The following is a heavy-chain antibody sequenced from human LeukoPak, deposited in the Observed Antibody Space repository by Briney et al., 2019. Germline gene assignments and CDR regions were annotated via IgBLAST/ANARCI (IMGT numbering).Heavy chain of an antibody. Sequence: GGSPRLSCAASGFTVSSNYMSWVRQAPGKGLEWVSVIYSGGSTYYADSVKGRFTISRDNSKNTLYLQMNSLRAEDTAVYYCARARGEDIVVVPAVEIDYWGQGTLVTVSS. CDR1: GFTVSSNY. J-gene: IGHJ4*02. CDR2: IYSGGST. V-gene: IGHV3-53*01. D-gene: IGHD2-2*01. CDR3: ARARGEDIVVVPAVEIDY.